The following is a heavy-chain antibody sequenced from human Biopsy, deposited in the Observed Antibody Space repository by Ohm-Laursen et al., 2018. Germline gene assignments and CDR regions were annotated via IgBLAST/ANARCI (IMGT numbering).Heavy chain of an antibody. D-gene: IGHD1-26*01. CDR3: ARVGAGAPSIDYFDY. V-gene: IGHV4-59*07. CDR2: IYYSGST. Sequence: SDTLSLTCTVSGGSIGSFFWSWIRQPPGKGLEWIGYIYYSGSTNYSPSLRSRVTISVDRSKNQSSLELSSVTAADTAVYYCARVGAGAPSIDYFDYWGQGALVTVSS. CDR1: GGSIGSFF. J-gene: IGHJ4*02.